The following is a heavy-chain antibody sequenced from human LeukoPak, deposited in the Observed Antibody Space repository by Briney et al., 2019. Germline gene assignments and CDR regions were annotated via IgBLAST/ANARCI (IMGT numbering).Heavy chain of an antibody. V-gene: IGHV1-69*13. CDR3: ARIDNTYCTNGVCAPGNWFDP. J-gene: IGHJ5*02. D-gene: IGHD2-8*01. CDR1: GGTFISYA. Sequence: SVKVSCKASGGTFISYAISWVRQAPGQGREWMGGTIPIFGTANYAQKFQGRVTITADESTSTAYMELSSLRSEDTAVYYCARIDNTYCTNGVCAPGNWFDPWGQGTLVTVSS. CDR2: TIPIFGTA.